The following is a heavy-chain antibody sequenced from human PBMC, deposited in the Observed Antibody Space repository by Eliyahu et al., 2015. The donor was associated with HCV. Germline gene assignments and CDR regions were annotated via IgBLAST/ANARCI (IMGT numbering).Heavy chain of an antibody. CDR3: AKYSSSWYAEY. Sequence: CGRQAPGKGLEWVSAISGSGGSTYYADSVKGRFTISRDNSKNTLYLQMNSLKAEDTAVYYCAKYSSSWYAEYWGQGTLVTVSS. J-gene: IGHJ4*02. CDR2: ISGSGGST. D-gene: IGHD6-13*01. V-gene: IGHV3-23*01.